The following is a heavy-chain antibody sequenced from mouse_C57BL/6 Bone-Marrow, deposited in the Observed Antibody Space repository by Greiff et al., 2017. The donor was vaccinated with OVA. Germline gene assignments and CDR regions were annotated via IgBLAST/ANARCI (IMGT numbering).Heavy chain of an antibody. Sequence: EVKLMESGGGLVKPGGSLKLSCAASGFTFSSYAMSWVRQTPEKRLEWVATISDGGSYTYYPDNVKGRFTISRDNAKNNLYLQMSHLKSEDTAMYYCARDLRDFDYWGQGTTLTVSS. J-gene: IGHJ2*01. CDR3: ARDLRDFDY. V-gene: IGHV5-4*01. CDR1: GFTFSSYA. CDR2: ISDGGSYT.